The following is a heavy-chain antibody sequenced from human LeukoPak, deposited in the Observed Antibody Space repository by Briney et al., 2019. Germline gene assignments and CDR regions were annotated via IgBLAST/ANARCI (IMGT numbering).Heavy chain of an antibody. Sequence: GASVKVSCKASGYTFTSYYIHWVRQAPGQGLEWMGIINPSDGGTTYAQKFQGRVTMTRDTSISTAYMELSWLRSDDTAVYYCARDPYRTLFDYWGQGTLVTVSS. D-gene: IGHD1-26*01. CDR1: GYTFTSYY. J-gene: IGHJ4*02. V-gene: IGHV1-2*02. CDR3: ARDPYRTLFDY. CDR2: INPSDGGT.